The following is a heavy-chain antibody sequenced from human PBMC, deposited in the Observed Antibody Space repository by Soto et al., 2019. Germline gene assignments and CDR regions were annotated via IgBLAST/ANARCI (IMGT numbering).Heavy chain of an antibody. V-gene: IGHV1-2*04. D-gene: IGHD2-15*01. CDR2: INPNSGGT. CDR1: GYTFTGYY. J-gene: IGHJ5*02. CDR3: ARVYFIVVVGVATSGTGLDP. Sequence: ASVKVSCKASGYTFTGYYMHWVRQAPGQGLEWMGWINPNSGGTNYAQKFQGWVTMTRDTSISTAYMELSRLRSDDTAVYYCARVYFIVVVGVATSGTGLDPWGQGTLVTVSS.